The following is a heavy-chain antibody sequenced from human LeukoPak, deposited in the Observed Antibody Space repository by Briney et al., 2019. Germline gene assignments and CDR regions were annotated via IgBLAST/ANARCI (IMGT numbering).Heavy chain of an antibody. V-gene: IGHV1-8*01. J-gene: IGHJ4*02. D-gene: IGHD5-18*01. Sequence: ASVKVSCKASGYTFTSYDINWVRQATGQGLEWMGWMNPNSGNTGYAQKFQGRVTITADESTSTAYMELSSLRSEDTAVYYCARSRERAAMGHFDYWGQGTLVTVSS. CDR1: GYTFTSYD. CDR3: ARSRERAAMGHFDY. CDR2: MNPNSGNT.